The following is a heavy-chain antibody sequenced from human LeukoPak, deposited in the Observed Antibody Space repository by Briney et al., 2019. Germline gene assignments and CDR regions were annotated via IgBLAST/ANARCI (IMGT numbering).Heavy chain of an antibody. CDR2: INHSGST. CDR1: GGSFSGYY. CDR3: ARARSGSSYYYGMDV. Sequence: SETLSLTCAVYGGSFSGYYWSWIRQPPGKGLEWIGEINHSGSTNYNPSLKSRVTISVDTSMNQFSLKLSSVTAADTAVYYCARARSGSSYYYGMDVWGQGTTVTVSS. V-gene: IGHV4-34*01. D-gene: IGHD3-10*01. J-gene: IGHJ6*02.